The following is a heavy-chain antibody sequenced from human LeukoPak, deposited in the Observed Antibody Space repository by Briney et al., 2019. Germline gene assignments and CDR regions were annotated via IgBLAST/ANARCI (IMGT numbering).Heavy chain of an antibody. Sequence: GGSLRLSCAASGFTFSSYSMNWVRQAPGNGLEWVSSISSSSSYIYYADSVKGRFTISRDNAKNSLYLQMNSLRAEDTAVYYCARERYNWNYVHFDYWGQGTLVTVSS. CDR2: ISSSSSYI. D-gene: IGHD1-7*01. V-gene: IGHV3-21*01. J-gene: IGHJ4*02. CDR3: ARERYNWNYVHFDY. CDR1: GFTFSSYS.